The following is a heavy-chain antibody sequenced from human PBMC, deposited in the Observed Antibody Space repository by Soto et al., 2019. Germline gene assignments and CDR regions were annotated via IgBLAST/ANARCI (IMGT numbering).Heavy chain of an antibody. CDR1: GGSISSSGYN. CDR2: FYYGGRP. D-gene: IGHD1-1*01. Sequence: QLQLQESGPGLVKPSETLPLTCSVSGGSISSSGYNWGWIRQPPGKGLEWIGSFYYGGRPSYNPSLKSRVTISLDKSKNQFSLNLRSVTAADTAVYYCARLPIRRTREDVDYWGQGTLAAVSS. J-gene: IGHJ4*02. CDR3: ARLPIRRTREDVDY. V-gene: IGHV4-39*01.